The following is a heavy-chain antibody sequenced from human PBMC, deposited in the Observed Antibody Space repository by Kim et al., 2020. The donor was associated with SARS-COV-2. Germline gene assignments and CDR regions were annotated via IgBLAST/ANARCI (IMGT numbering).Heavy chain of an antibody. D-gene: IGHD5-12*01. CDR1: GFSFIDYS. CDR2: TSRDGDYI. CDR3: ASDNSGPLGY. V-gene: IGHV3-21*01. J-gene: IGHJ4*02. Sequence: GGSLRLSCVGSGFSFIDYSMDWVRQAPGKGLEWVSSTSRDGDYIYYADSLRGRFTISRDNAKNSLYLQMNSLRAEDTAVYYCASDNSGPLGYWGQGTLVT.